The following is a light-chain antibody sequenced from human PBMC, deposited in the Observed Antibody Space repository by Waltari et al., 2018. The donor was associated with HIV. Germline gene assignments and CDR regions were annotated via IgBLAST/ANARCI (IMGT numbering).Light chain of an antibody. CDR3: QSYDSNRRV. Sequence: NFMLTQPHSVSESPGKTVTISCTRSSGRIASNYVQWYQQRPGSSPTTVIYEDNQRPSGVPDRFSDSIDSSSNSASLTISGLKTEDEADYYCQSYDSNRRVFGGGTKLTVL. V-gene: IGLV6-57*01. J-gene: IGLJ2*01. CDR2: EDN. CDR1: SGRIASNY.